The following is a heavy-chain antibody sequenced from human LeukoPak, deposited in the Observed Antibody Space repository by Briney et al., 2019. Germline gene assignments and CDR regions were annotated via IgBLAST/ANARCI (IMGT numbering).Heavy chain of an antibody. J-gene: IGHJ4*02. CDR1: GDSISSGDYY. D-gene: IGHD1-20*01. CDR3: ARGNWNYFDY. V-gene: IGHV4-61*02. CDR2: IYSSGST. Sequence: SQTLSLTCTVSGDSISSGDYYWTWIRQPAGKGLEWIGRIYSSGSTNYNPSLKSRLTISLDTSKNQFSLKLSSVTAADTAVCYCARGNWNYFDYWGQGTLVPVSS.